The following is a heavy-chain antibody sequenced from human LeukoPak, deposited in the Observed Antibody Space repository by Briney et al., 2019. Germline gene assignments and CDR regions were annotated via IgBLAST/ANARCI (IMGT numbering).Heavy chain of an antibody. CDR2: IYPGDSDT. Sequence: GESLKISCKGPGYSFTSYWIVWVRQMPGKGLECMGIIYPGDSDTRYSPSFQGQVTISADKSISTAYLQWGSLKASDTAMYYCARQAPHYDSGGYHPYYYYYMDVWGKGTTVTVSS. V-gene: IGHV5-51*01. CDR1: GYSFTSYW. J-gene: IGHJ6*03. CDR3: ARQAPHYDSGGYHPYYYYYMDV. D-gene: IGHD3-22*01.